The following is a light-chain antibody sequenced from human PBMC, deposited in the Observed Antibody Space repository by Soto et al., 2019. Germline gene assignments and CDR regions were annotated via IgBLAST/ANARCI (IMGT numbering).Light chain of an antibody. CDR3: QQRNKWPPVT. CDR2: GAS. CDR1: QTISRNY. J-gene: IGKJ4*01. V-gene: IGKV3D-20*02. Sequence: EVVLTQSPGTLSLSPGERATVSCRASQTISRNYLAWYQKKPGQAPRLLIYGASTRATGIPDRFTGSGSGTDFTLTISSLEPEDFAVYYCQQRNKWPPVTFGGGTKVDIK.